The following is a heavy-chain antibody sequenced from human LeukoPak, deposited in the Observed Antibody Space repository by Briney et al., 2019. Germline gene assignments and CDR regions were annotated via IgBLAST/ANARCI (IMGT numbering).Heavy chain of an antibody. CDR2: IKEDGSEK. V-gene: IGHV3-7*02. CDR1: GFTFSSHW. J-gene: IGHJ6*02. CDR3: ARRGITISGVLVYHYSGLDV. Sequence: GGSLRLSCAGSGFTFSSHWMNWVRQAPGKGLEWVASIKEDGSEKHFLDSVNGRFAISRDNAKNSLYLQMSSLRAEDTAVYYCARRGITISGVLVYHYSGLDVWGQGTTVTVSS. D-gene: IGHD3-3*01.